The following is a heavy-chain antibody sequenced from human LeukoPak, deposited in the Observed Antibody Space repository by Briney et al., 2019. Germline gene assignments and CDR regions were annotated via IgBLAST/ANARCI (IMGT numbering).Heavy chain of an antibody. J-gene: IGHJ5*02. CDR3: ARGNGDYGGLDAFDP. CDR2: IYYSGST. Sequence: SETLSLTCTVSGGSISSSSYYWGWIRQPPEKGLEWIGSIYYSGSTYYNPSLKSRVTISVDTSKNQFSLKLSSVTAADTAVYYCARGNGDYGGLDAFDPWGQGTLVTVSS. D-gene: IGHD4-23*01. CDR1: GGSISSSSYY. V-gene: IGHV4-39*01.